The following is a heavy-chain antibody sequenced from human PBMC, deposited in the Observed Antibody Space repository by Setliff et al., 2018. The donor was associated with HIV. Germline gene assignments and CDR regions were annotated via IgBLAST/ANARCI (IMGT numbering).Heavy chain of an antibody. CDR2: IKSKIDGGTT. Sequence: PGGSLRLSCAASGFTFSNAWMNWVRQAPGKGLEWVGRIKSKIDGGTTDYAAPVKGRFTISRDDSRNMVFLQMNSLKSDDTAVYYCTTENHSYCGRGTLVTVSS. D-gene: IGHD4-4*01. CDR3: TTENHSY. J-gene: IGHJ4*02. V-gene: IGHV3-15*01. CDR1: GFTFSNAW.